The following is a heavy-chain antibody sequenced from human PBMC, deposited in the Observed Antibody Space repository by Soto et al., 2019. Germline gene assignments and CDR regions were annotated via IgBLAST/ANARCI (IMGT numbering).Heavy chain of an antibody. J-gene: IGHJ4*02. D-gene: IGHD3-22*01. CDR3: ARDLDDRSGYYQPPGDY. V-gene: IGHV3-33*01. CDR1: GFTFSSYG. Sequence: QVQLVESGGGVVQPGRSLRLSCAASGFTFSSYGMHWVRQAPGKGLEWVAVIWYDGSNKYYADSVKGRFTISRDNSKNPLYLQMNSLGAEDTAGYYCARDLDDRSGYYQPPGDYWGQGTLVTVSS. CDR2: IWYDGSNK.